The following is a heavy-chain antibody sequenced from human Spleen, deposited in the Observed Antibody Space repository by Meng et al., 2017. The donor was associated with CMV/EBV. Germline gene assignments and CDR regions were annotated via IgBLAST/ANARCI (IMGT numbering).Heavy chain of an antibody. CDR2: INPNSGGT. CDR1: GYTFTGYY. J-gene: IGHJ4*02. Sequence: ASVKVSCKASGYTFTGYYMDWVRQAPGQGLEWMGWINPNSGGTNYAQKFQGRVTMTRDTSISTAYMELRSLRSDDTAVYYCARGLRFLEWPADYWGQGTLVTVSS. CDR3: ARGLRFLEWPADY. D-gene: IGHD3-3*01. V-gene: IGHV1-2*02.